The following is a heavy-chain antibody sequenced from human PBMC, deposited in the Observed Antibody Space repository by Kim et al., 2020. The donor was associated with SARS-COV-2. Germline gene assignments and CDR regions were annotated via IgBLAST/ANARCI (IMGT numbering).Heavy chain of an antibody. V-gene: IGHV3-30*02. D-gene: IGHD1-26*01. Sequence: YTDAVKGRFTISRDNSKNTLYLQMNSLRAEDTAVYYCAKGGPPVGAFFDYWGQGTLVTVSS. J-gene: IGHJ4*02. CDR3: AKGGPPVGAFFDY.